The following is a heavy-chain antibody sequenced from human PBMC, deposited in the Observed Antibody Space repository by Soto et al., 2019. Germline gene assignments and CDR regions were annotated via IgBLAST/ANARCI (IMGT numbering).Heavy chain of an antibody. CDR2: INPSGGST. CDR3: ARDRGEWLRSPDYYYYMDV. J-gene: IGHJ6*03. V-gene: IGHV1-46*01. CDR1: GYTFTSYC. D-gene: IGHD5-12*01. Sequence: ASVKVSCKASGYTFTSYCMHWVRQAPGQGLEWMGIINPSGGSTSYAQKFQGRVTMTRDTSTSTVYMELSSLRSEDTAVYYCARDRGEWLRSPDYYYYMDVWGKGTTVTVSS.